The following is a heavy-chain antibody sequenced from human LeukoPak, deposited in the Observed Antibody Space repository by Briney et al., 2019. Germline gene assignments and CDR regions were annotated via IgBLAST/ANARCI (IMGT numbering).Heavy chain of an antibody. V-gene: IGHV3-30-3*01. CDR2: ISYDGSNK. CDR1: GFTFSSYA. J-gene: IGHJ4*02. Sequence: GGSLRLSCAASGFTFSSYAMHWVRQAPGKGLEWVAVISYDGSNKYYADSVKGRFTISRDNSKNTLYLQMNSLRAEDTAVYYCARGRKGTFDYWGQGTLVTVSS. D-gene: IGHD1-7*01. CDR3: ARGRKGTFDY.